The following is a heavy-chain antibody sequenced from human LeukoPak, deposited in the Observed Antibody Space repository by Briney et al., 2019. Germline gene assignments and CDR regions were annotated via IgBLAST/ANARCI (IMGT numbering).Heavy chain of an antibody. CDR2: ISPNSGGT. J-gene: IGHJ4*02. D-gene: IGHD6-19*01. CDR3: ACLSGWSVLPFDY. CDR1: GYTFTGYY. V-gene: IGHV1-2*02. Sequence: ASVKVSCKASGYTFTGYYMHWVRQAPGQGLEWMGWISPNSGGTNYAQKFQGRVTMTRDTSISTAYMELSRLRSDDTAVYYCACLSGWSVLPFDYWGQGTLVTVSS.